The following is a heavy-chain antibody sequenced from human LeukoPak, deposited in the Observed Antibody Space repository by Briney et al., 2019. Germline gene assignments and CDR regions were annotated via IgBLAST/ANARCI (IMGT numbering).Heavy chain of an antibody. Sequence: APVKVSCKASGYTFTSYDINWVRQATGQGLEWMGWMNPNSGNTGYAQKFQGRVTMTRNTSISTAYMELSSLRSEDTAVYYCARVGYSYGHDNGYYFDYWGQGTLVTVSS. D-gene: IGHD5-18*01. J-gene: IGHJ4*02. CDR1: GYTFTSYD. CDR2: MNPNSGNT. CDR3: ARVGYSYGHDNGYYFDY. V-gene: IGHV1-8*01.